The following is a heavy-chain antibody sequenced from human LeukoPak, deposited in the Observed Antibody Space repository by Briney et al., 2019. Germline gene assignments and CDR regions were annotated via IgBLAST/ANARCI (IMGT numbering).Heavy chain of an antibody. V-gene: IGHV1-69*04. Sequence: SVKVSCKSCGDTFSSYAISWVRQAPGQGLEWMGRIIPILGIANYAQKFQGRVTITADKSTSTAYMELSSLRSEDTRVYYCAREEDDTSDYYGSGSYPDYWGQGTLVTVSS. CDR2: IIPILGIA. CDR1: GDTFSSYA. J-gene: IGHJ4*02. D-gene: IGHD3-10*01. CDR3: AREEDDTSDYYGSGSYPDY.